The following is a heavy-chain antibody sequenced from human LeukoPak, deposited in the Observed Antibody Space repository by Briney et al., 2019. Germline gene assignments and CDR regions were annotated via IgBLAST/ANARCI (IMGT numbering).Heavy chain of an antibody. V-gene: IGHV1-2*06. CDR3: ARDLSSTSNWELDY. CDR1: VYTFTGYF. J-gene: IGHJ4*02. D-gene: IGHD1-26*01. CDR2: INPNSGGT. Sequence: ASVKVSCKASVYTFTGYFMHWVRQAPGQGLEWMGRINPNSGGTNYAQNFQGRVTMTRDTSISTAYMDLSRLTSDDTAVYYCARDLSSTSNWELDYWGQGTLVTVSS.